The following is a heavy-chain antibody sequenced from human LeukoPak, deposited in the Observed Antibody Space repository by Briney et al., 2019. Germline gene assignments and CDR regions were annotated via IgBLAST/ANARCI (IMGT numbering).Heavy chain of an antibody. D-gene: IGHD3-10*01. CDR2: IYYSGST. Sequence: SETLSLTCTVSGGSISSYYWSWIRQPPGKGLEWIGYIYYSGSTNYNPSLKSRVTISVDTSKNQFSLKLSSVSAADTAVYYCARKYYYGSGSYHDYWGQGTLVTVSS. V-gene: IGHV4-59*01. CDR1: GGSISSYY. J-gene: IGHJ4*02. CDR3: ARKYYYGSGSYHDY.